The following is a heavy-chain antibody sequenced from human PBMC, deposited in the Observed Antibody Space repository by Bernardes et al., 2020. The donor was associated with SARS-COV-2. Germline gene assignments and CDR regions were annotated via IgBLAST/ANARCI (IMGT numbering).Heavy chain of an antibody. D-gene: IGHD3-10*01. CDR2: ISSDGTTT. CDR1: GVTFSTYW. Sequence: GGSLRLSCAASGVTFSTYWMHWVRQAPGKGLVWVSRISSDGTTTTYADSVKGRFTISRDNARNTLYLQMDSLRVEDTAVYYCARGRFRWYFDLWGRGALVTVSS. CDR3: ARGRFRWYFDL. V-gene: IGHV3-74*03. J-gene: IGHJ2*01.